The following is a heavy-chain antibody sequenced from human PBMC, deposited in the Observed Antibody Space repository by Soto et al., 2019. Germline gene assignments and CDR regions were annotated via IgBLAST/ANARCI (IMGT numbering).Heavy chain of an antibody. CDR1: GFTFSSYA. V-gene: IGHV3-23*01. CDR2: ISGSGGST. CDR3: ARVRPYYYDSSGYAFDI. J-gene: IGHJ3*02. D-gene: IGHD3-22*01. Sequence: GGSLRLSCAASGFTFSSYAMSWVRQAPGKGLEWVSAISGSGGSTYYADSVKGRFTISRDNSKNTLYLQMNSLRSEDTAVYYCARVRPYYYDSSGYAFDIWGQGTMVTVSS.